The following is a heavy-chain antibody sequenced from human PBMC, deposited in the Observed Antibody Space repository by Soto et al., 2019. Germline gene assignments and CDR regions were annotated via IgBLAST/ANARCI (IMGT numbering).Heavy chain of an antibody. V-gene: IGHV3-30*18. D-gene: IGHD3-10*01. CDR3: AKDREYYYGSGSYSPFDH. CDR2: ISFDGKNK. Sequence: HPGGSLRLSCTASGFTFNVYGMHWVRQAPGKGLEWVSLISFDGKNKFYTDSVKGRFTIYRDNSKNTLYLQMNSLRVEDTAVYYCAKDREYYYGSGSYSPFDHWGQGXLVTVYS. CDR1: GFTFNVYG. J-gene: IGHJ4*02.